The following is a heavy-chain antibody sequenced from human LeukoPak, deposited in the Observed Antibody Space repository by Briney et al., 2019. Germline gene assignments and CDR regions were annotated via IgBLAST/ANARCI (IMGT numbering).Heavy chain of an antibody. Sequence: ASVKVSCKASGYTFTSYGISWVRQAPGQGLEWMGWISAYNGNPNYAQKLQGRVTMTTDTSTSTAYMELRSLRSDDTAVYYCARDGDCSSTSCYRDDAFDIWGQGTMVTVSS. J-gene: IGHJ3*02. CDR3: ARDGDCSSTSCYRDDAFDI. CDR2: ISAYNGNP. V-gene: IGHV1-18*01. D-gene: IGHD2-2*02. CDR1: GYTFTSYG.